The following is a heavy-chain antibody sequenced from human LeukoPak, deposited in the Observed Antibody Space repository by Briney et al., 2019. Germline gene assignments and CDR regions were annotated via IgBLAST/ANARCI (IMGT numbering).Heavy chain of an antibody. D-gene: IGHD3-3*01. CDR3: GRGTGYDFWSGYNIDHAFDI. Sequence: PSETLSLTCTVSAGSISSYYWIWIRPPPGMGLEWIGYINYSRSTNYNPSLNSRVTISVDTAKKQSSLKLSSVTAGDTAVYYWGRGTGYDFWSGYNIDHAFDIWGQRTMVTVSS. CDR2: INYSRST. J-gene: IGHJ3*02. V-gene: IGHV4-59*12. CDR1: AGSISSYY.